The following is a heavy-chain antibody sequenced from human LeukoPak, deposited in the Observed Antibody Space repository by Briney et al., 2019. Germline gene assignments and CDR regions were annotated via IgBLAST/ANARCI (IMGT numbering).Heavy chain of an antibody. CDR2: IWYDGTNK. V-gene: IGHV3-33*01. Sequence: GRSLRLSCAASGFSFSSYGMHWVRQAPGKGLEWVAVIWYDGTNKFYADSVKGRFTISRDNSKNTVDLQVDSLRVEDTAVYYCVRDPYEAYWGQGTLVTVSS. CDR1: GFSFSSYG. D-gene: IGHD5-12*01. J-gene: IGHJ4*02. CDR3: VRDPYEAY.